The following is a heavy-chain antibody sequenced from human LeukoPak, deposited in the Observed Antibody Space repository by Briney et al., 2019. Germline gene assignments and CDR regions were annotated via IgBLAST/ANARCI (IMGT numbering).Heavy chain of an antibody. CDR3: ARSPESGGNVFDI. V-gene: IGHV3-72*01. D-gene: IGHD3-16*01. Sequence: GGSLRLSCAASGFPFSSYSMTWVRQAPGKGLEWVGRTRNKANYYTTEYAASVKGRFTISRDDSKNSLYLQMNSLKTEDTAVYYCARSPESGGNVFDIWGQGTMVTVSS. CDR2: TRNKANYYTT. CDR1: GFPFSSYS. J-gene: IGHJ3*02.